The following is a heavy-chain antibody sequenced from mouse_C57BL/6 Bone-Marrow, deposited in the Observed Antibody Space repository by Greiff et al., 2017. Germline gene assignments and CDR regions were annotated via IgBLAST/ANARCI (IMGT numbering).Heavy chain of an antibody. D-gene: IGHD1-1*01. V-gene: IGHV5-17*01. J-gene: IGHJ3*01. CDR1: GFTFSDYG. CDR3: ARGHYYYGSSYPFAY. CDR2: ISSGSSTI. Sequence: EVMLVESGGGLVKPGGSLKLSCAASGFTFSDYGMHWVRQAPEKGLEWVAYISSGSSTIYYADTVKGRFTISRDNAKNTLFLQMTSLRSEDTAMYYCARGHYYYGSSYPFAYWGQGTLVTVSA.